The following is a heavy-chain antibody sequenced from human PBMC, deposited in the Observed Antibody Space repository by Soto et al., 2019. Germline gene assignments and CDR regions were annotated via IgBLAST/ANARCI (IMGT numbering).Heavy chain of an antibody. CDR1: GFTFSTYA. CDR3: AKQRAGYGSGSDTFYFDF. Sequence: SGGSLRLSCSTSGFTFSTYAMNWVRQAPGKGLEWVSALSGSGGTTYYADSVRGRFTISRGNSKNTLFLQMSSLRAEDTALYYCAKQRAGYGSGSDTFYFDFWGQGTLVTVSS. J-gene: IGHJ4*02. CDR2: LSGSGGTT. V-gene: IGHV3-23*01. D-gene: IGHD3-10*01.